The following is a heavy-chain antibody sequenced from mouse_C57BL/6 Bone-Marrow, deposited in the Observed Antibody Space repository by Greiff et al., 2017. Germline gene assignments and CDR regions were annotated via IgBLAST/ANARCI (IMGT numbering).Heavy chain of an antibody. CDR1: GFNIKDYY. Sequence: EVQLQQSGAELVKPGASVKLSCTASGFNIKDYYMHWVKQRTEQGLEWIGRIDPEDGETKSAPKFQGKATITADTSSNTAYLQLSSLTSEDTAVXYYARWSTTVVVPFDYWGQGTTLTVSS. J-gene: IGHJ2*01. D-gene: IGHD1-1*01. CDR2: IDPEDGET. V-gene: IGHV14-2*01. CDR3: ARWSTTVVVPFDY.